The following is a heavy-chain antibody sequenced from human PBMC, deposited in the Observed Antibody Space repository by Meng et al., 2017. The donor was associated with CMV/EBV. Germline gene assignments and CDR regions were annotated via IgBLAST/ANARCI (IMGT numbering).Heavy chain of an antibody. D-gene: IGHD4-17*01. CDR2: IRSKANSYAT. Sequence: SGFTFSGSAMRWVRQVSGKGLEWVGRIRSKANSYATAYAASVKGRFTISRDDSKNTAYLQMNSLKTEDTAVYYCTRRYDYGEYFQHWGQGTLVTVSS. V-gene: IGHV3-73*01. CDR1: GFTFSGSA. J-gene: IGHJ1*01. CDR3: TRRYDYGEYFQH.